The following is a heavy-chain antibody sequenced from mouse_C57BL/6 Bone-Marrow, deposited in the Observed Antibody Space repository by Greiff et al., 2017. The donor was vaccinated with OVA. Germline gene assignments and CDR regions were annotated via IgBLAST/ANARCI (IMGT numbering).Heavy chain of an antibody. CDR2: IYPGSGNT. D-gene: IGHD2-3*01. CDR3: ARTDDGYPAWFAY. V-gene: IGHV1-76*01. CDR1: GYTFTDYY. Sequence: QVQLKESGAELVRPGASVKLSCKASGYTFTDYYINWVKQRPGQGLEWIARIYPGSGNTYYNEKFKGKATLTAEKSSSTAYMQLSSLTSEDSAVYFCARTDDGYPAWFAYWGQGTLVTVSA. J-gene: IGHJ3*01.